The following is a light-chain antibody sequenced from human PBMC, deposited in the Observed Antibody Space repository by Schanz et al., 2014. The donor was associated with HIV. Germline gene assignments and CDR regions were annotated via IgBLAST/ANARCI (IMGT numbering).Light chain of an antibody. Sequence: EIVMTQSPATLSVSPGERATLSCRASQSVSSNLAWYQQKPGQAPRLLIYGASTRATGIPARFSGTGSGTEFTLTISSLHPDDFATYFCLHYNDFTSTFGQGTKLEIK. CDR1: QSVSSN. CDR2: GAS. J-gene: IGKJ2*01. V-gene: IGKV3-15*01. CDR3: LHYNDFTST.